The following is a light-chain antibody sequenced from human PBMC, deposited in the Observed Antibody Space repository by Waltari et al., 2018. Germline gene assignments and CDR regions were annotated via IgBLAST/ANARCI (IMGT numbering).Light chain of an antibody. CDR1: QSVDRT. CDR2: DAT. J-gene: IGKJ1*01. Sequence: EVVLTQSPGTLSLSPGDRAILSCRASQSVDRTLVWYQQKPGQAPRLLIYDATNRATGIPDRFSGSGSGTDFSLTISSLEPDDFAVYYCQKYGTLPATFGQGTKGEIK. V-gene: IGKV3-20*01. CDR3: QKYGTLPAT.